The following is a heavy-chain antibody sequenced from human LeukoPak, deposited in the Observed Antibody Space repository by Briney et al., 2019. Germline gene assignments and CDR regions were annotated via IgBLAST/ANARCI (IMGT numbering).Heavy chain of an antibody. Sequence: GGSLRLSCAASGFTFSSYAMSWVRQAPGKGLEWVSAISGSGGSTYYADSVKGRFTISRDNSKSTLYLQMNSLRAEDTAVYYCAKYGSGSYYFDYWGQGTLVTVSS. CDR3: AKYGSGSYYFDY. CDR1: GFTFSSYA. D-gene: IGHD3-10*01. CDR2: ISGSGGST. V-gene: IGHV3-23*01. J-gene: IGHJ4*02.